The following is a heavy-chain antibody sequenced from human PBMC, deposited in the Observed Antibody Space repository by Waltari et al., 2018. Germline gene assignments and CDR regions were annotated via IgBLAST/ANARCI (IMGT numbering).Heavy chain of an antibody. CDR3: ARHNNGWHYDILTAYYNL. V-gene: IGHV4-39*01. J-gene: IGHJ4*02. CDR1: GGSISTSPFH. Sequence: QMQLQESGPGLVKPSETLSLTCSVFGGSISTSPFHWDWIRQPPGAGLEWLGSIYYSGSTYYSPSLKSRVTISIDPSKNQFSLKMESLTAADTAVYYCARHNNGWHYDILTAYYNLWGQGTRVLVSS. D-gene: IGHD3-9*01. CDR2: IYYSGST.